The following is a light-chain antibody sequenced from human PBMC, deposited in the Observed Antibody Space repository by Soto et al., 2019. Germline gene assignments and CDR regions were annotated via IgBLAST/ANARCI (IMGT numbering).Light chain of an antibody. CDR3: QPYNSYYEA. CDR2: KAS. J-gene: IGKJ1*01. Sequence: DIQMTQSPSTLSGSVGDRVTITCRASQTISSWLAWYQQKPGKAPKLLIYKASTLKSGVPSRFSGSGSGTEFTLTISSLQHDDFEPYYCQPYNSYYEALGQGTKADIK. CDR1: QTISSW. V-gene: IGKV1-5*03.